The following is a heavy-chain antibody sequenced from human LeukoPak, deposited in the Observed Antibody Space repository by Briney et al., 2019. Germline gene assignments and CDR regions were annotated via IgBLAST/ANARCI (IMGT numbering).Heavy chain of an antibody. V-gene: IGHV4-34*01. CDR1: GGSFSGYY. D-gene: IGHD2-2*01. CDR2: INHSGST. Sequence: SETLSLTCAVYGGSFSGYYWSWIRQPPGKGLEWIGEINHSGSTNYNPSLKSRVTISVDTSKNQFSLKLSSVTAADTAVYYCAGRGYCSSTSCYERSGIDYWGQGTLVIVSS. CDR3: AGRGYCSSTSCYERSGIDY. J-gene: IGHJ4*02.